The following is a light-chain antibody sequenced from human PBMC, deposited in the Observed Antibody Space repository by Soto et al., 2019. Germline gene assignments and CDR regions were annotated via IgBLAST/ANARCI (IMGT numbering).Light chain of an antibody. J-gene: IGLJ2*01. CDR1: NSDVGGYNY. V-gene: IGLV2-8*01. CDR3: ISYAGSNKPA. CDR2: DVN. Sequence: QSALTQPPSASGSPGQSVAISCSGTNSDVGGYNYVSWYQQHPGKAPKLMIYDVNKRPSGVPDRFSGSKSGNTASLTVSGLQAEDEADYYCISYAGSNKPAFGGGTKLTVL.